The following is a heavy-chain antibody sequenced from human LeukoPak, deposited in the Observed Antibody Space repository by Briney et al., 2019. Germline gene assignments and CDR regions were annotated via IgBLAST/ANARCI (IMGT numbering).Heavy chain of an antibody. CDR3: ARGHDFWSGYYQGFDP. CDR1: GGSISSYY. D-gene: IGHD3-3*01. J-gene: IGHJ5*02. CDR2: IYYSGST. Sequence: PSETLSLTCTVSGGSISSYYWSWIRQPPGKGLEWIGYIYYSGSTNYNPSLKSRVTISVDTSKNQFSLKLSSVTAADTAVYYCARGHDFWSGYYQGFDPWGQGTLVTVSS. V-gene: IGHV4-59*01.